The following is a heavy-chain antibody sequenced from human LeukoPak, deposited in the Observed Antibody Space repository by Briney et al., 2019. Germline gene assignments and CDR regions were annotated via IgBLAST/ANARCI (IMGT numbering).Heavy chain of an antibody. CDR1: GGSISSSSHY. Sequence: SETLSLTCTVSGGSISSSSHYWGWIRQPPGRGLEWIGSMYYRGSTYHNPSLKSRVTISVDTSKNQFSLKLSSVTAADTAVYYCATTTIRLGYWGQGTLVAVSS. D-gene: IGHD1-26*01. CDR2: MYYRGST. CDR3: ATTTIRLGY. J-gene: IGHJ4*02. V-gene: IGHV4-39*07.